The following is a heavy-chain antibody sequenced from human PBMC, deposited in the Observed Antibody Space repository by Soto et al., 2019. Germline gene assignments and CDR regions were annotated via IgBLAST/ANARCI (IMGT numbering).Heavy chain of an antibody. CDR2: IATYNSNK. V-gene: IGHV1-18*01. CDR3: ARVLRGVVNWFDP. Sequence: HLVQSGPEVKKPGASVTVSCKTSGDTFTNFGLSWVRQAPGQGLEWMGWIATYNSNKNYAQKFQGRLTLTTDTSTSIGYMELKSLEYDDTAVYYCARVLRGVVNWFDPWGQGTLVTVSS. CDR1: GDTFTNFG. D-gene: IGHD3-10*01. J-gene: IGHJ5*02.